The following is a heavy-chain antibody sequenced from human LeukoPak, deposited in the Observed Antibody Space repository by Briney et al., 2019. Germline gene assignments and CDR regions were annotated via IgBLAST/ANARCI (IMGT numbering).Heavy chain of an antibody. CDR2: ISGSGGST. J-gene: IGHJ4*02. Sequence: GGSLRLSRAASGFTFSSSPMSWVRQAPGKGLERVSAISGSGGSTYYYADSVKGRFTISRDNSKNPLYLQMNSLRAEDTAVYYCAKVSGYCTNGVCFSFYWGQGTLVTVSS. CDR3: AKVSGYCTNGVCFSFY. V-gene: IGHV3-23*01. D-gene: IGHD2-8*01. CDR1: GFTFSSSP.